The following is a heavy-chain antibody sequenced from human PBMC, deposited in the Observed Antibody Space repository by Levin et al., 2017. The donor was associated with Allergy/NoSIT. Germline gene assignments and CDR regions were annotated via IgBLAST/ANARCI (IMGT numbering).Heavy chain of an antibody. CDR1: GGIFRSYA. CDR2: IVPVFGTA. CDR3: ARGRLEMLTTYFDY. V-gene: IGHV1-69*01. Sequence: KISCKASGGIFRSYAISWVRQAPGQGLEWMGGIVPVFGTANYAQKFQGRLTITADESTTTAYMELSGLRSADTAVYYCARGRLEMLTTYFDYWGQGTLLTVSS. J-gene: IGHJ4*02. D-gene: IGHD5-24*01.